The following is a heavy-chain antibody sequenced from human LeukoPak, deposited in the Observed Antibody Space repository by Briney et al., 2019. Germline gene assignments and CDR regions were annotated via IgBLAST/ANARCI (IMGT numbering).Heavy chain of an antibody. CDR2: IKSKTDGGTI. V-gene: IGHV3-15*01. J-gene: IGHJ5*02. Sequence: MAGGCLRLSCTASVFRFSHAWMSWVRQAPGKGLEWVGLIKSKTDGGTIDYAAPVKGRFSISRDDSKRTLYLQMNSLKSEDTGVYYCITATYCGGDCGDPWGQGTRVTVSS. CDR3: ITATYCGGDCGDP. CDR1: VFRFSHAW. D-gene: IGHD2-21*02.